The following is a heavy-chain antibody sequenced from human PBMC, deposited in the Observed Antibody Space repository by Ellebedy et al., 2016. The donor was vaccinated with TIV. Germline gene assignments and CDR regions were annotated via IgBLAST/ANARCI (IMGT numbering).Heavy chain of an antibody. D-gene: IGHD3-16*01. CDR1: GYTFTNYW. Sequence: GESLKISCDTAGYTFTNYWITWVRHMPGKGLEWMGRIEPGDSQTRSSPSFARHVTISADTSISSSYLEWSNLKASDTAVDFCARQRTSATAPLGYYGLDVWGQGTTVTVSS. CDR2: IEPGDSQT. CDR3: ARQRTSATAPLGYYGLDV. V-gene: IGHV5-10-1*01. J-gene: IGHJ6*02.